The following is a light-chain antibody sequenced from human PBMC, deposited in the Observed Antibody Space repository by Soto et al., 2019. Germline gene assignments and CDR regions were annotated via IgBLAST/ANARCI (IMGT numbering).Light chain of an antibody. Sequence: EIVWTQSPGTLSLSPGERAALSCRASQSISSNYLAWYHQKPGQAPRLLIYGASSRATGIPDRFSGRGSGTDFTLTISRLEPEDFAVYYCQQYGSSPWTFGQGTKVDIK. V-gene: IGKV3-20*01. CDR2: GAS. J-gene: IGKJ1*01. CDR1: QSISSNY. CDR3: QQYGSSPWT.